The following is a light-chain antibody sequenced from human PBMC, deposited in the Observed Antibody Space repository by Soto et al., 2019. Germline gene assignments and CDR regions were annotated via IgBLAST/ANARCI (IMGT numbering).Light chain of an antibody. Sequence: DIQMTQSPSSLSASVGDRVPITCRSRQCIRYYLNWYQHKPGKGPKLLIYGASTLQSGVPSRYSDSRPGKDFTLTISSRQPQDVATYYWQQRKSTTPWTSGQGNKVEIK. J-gene: IGKJ1*01. CDR3: QQRKSTTPWT. CDR1: QCIRYY. V-gene: IGKV1-39*01. CDR2: GAS.